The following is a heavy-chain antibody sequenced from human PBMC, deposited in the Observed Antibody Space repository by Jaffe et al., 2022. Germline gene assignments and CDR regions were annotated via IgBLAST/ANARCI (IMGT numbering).Heavy chain of an antibody. D-gene: IGHD6-19*01. Sequence: QVQLVQSGAEVKKPGASVKVSCKASGYTFTSYYMHWVRQAPGQGLEWMGIINPSGGSTSYAQKFQGRVTMTRDTSTSTVYMELSSLRSEDTAVYYCARLSSSGSGWYGFFLDAFDIWGQGTMVTVSS. CDR2: INPSGGST. J-gene: IGHJ3*02. CDR3: ARLSSSGSGWYGFFLDAFDI. CDR1: GYTFTSYY. V-gene: IGHV1-46*01.